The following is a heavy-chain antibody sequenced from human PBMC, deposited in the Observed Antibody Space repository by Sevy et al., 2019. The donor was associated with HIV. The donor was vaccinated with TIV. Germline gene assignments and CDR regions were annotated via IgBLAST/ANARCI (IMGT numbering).Heavy chain of an antibody. J-gene: IGHJ4*02. Sequence: GGSLRLSCAASGFTVSTNYMSWVRQAPGKGLEWVSVISSGGDTYYADSVKGRITISRDHSKNTLYLQMNSLRVDDTAVFYCARLSSAWYVSIDYWGQGTLVTVSS. CDR3: ARLSSAWYVSIDY. CDR1: GFTVSTNY. CDR2: ISSGGDT. V-gene: IGHV3-53*01. D-gene: IGHD6-19*01.